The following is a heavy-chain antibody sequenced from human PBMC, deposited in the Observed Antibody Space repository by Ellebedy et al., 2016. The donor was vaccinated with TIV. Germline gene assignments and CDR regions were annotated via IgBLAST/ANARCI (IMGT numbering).Heavy chain of an antibody. CDR1: GFTFSSFA. J-gene: IGHJ4*02. V-gene: IGHV3-23*01. Sequence: GESLKISCAASGFTFSSFAMHWVRQAPGKGLEWLSVISCGGGSTYHADSLKGRFTITRDNSKNTLYLQMDRLRAEDTAVYYCAKGSSSGFNYDRVGSEYWGQGTLVTVSS. CDR3: AKGSSSGFNYDRVGSEY. CDR2: ISCGGGST. D-gene: IGHD3-22*01.